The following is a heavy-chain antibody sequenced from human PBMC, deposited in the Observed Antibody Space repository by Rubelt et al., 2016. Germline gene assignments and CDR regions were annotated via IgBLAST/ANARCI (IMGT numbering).Heavy chain of an antibody. CDR3: AKRSMALDN. CDR1: GFTFSSYS. Sequence: EVQLVESGGGLVQPGGSLRLSCAASGFTFSSYSMNWVRQAPGKGLEWVSYISSSSSTIYYADSVQGRFNISRDNAKNSLYLQMNSLRVEDTALYYCAKRSMALDNWGQGTLVTVSS. CDR2: ISSSSSTI. J-gene: IGHJ4*02. D-gene: IGHD5-24*01. V-gene: IGHV3-48*01.